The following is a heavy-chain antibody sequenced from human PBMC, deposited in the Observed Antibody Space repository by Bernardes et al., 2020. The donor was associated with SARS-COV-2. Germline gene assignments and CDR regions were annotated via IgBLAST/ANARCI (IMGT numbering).Heavy chain of an antibody. J-gene: IGHJ4*02. CDR1: GFTFSSYS. D-gene: IGHD6-13*01. Sequence: GGSLRLSCAASGFTFSSYSMNWVRQAPGKGLEWVSSISTTSRYIFYGDSMMGRFTISRDNAKNLLYLQMNSLRVEDTAVYYCARGFGIADHFDYWGQGTLVTVSS. CDR2: ISTTSRYI. CDR3: ARGFGIADHFDY. V-gene: IGHV3-21*01.